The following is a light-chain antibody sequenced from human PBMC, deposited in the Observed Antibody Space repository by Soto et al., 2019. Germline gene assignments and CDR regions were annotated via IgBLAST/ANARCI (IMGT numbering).Light chain of an antibody. CDR3: SSYSSNTLV. J-gene: IGLJ1*01. Sequence: QSVLSHPASVSWSPGHSITIACTGTSSDVGGHDYVSWYQQHPGKAPKLIIYEVRNRPSGVSNRFSGSKSGNTASLTISGLQAEEEADYYCSSYSSNTLVFGTGTKVTAL. CDR2: EVR. V-gene: IGLV2-14*01. CDR1: SSDVGGHDY.